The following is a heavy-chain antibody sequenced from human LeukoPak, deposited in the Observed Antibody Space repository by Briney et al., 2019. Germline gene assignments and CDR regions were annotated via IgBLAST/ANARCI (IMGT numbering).Heavy chain of an antibody. CDR3: ARDREVRGVIVTDPADY. D-gene: IGHD3-10*01. J-gene: IGHJ4*02. V-gene: IGHV3-48*02. Sequence: GGSLRLSCAASGFTFSSYSMNWVRQAPGKGLEWISYISSSSSSIYYGDSVRGRFTISRDNAKNSLYLQMNSLRDEDTAVYHCARDREVRGVIVTDPADYWGQGTLVTVSS. CDR1: GFTFSSYS. CDR2: ISSSSSSI.